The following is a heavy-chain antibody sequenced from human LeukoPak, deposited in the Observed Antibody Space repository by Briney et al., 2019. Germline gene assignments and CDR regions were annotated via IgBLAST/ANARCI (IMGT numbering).Heavy chain of an antibody. CDR3: ARLPRDGYNHDAFDI. CDR1: GFTFSSYE. Sequence: PGGSLRLSCAASGFTFSSYEMNWVRQAPGKGLEWVSYISSSGSTIYYADSVKGRFTISRDNAKNSLYLQMNSLRAEDTAVYYCARLPRDGYNHDAFDIWGQGTMVTVSS. V-gene: IGHV3-48*03. J-gene: IGHJ3*02. D-gene: IGHD5-24*01. CDR2: ISSSGSTI.